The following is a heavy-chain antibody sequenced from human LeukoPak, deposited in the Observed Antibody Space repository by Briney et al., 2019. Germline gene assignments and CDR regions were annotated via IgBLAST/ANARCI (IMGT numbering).Heavy chain of an antibody. J-gene: IGHJ3*02. CDR2: ISSSGSTI. CDR1: GFTFSDYY. CDR3: ARGKDWNYARAFDI. V-gene: IGHV3-11*04. Sequence: GGSLRLSCAASGFTFSDYYMSWICQAAGKGLEWVSYISSSGSTIYYADSVKGRFTISRDNAKNSLYLQMNSLRAEDTAVYYCARGKDWNYARAFDIWGQGTMVTVSS. D-gene: IGHD1-7*01.